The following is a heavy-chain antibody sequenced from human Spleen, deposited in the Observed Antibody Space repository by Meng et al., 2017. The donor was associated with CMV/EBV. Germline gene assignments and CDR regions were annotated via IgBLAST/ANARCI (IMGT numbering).Heavy chain of an antibody. Sequence: GGSLRLSCEVSGFTLSDYWMDWVRQAPGKGLEWVSVIYSGGSTYYADSVKGRFTISRDNSKNTLYLQMNSLRAEDTAVYYCARDGITGTYGMDVWGQGTTVTVSS. CDR3: ARDGITGTYGMDV. D-gene: IGHD1/OR15-1a*01. J-gene: IGHJ6*02. CDR1: GFTLSDYW. CDR2: IYSGGST. V-gene: IGHV3-53*01.